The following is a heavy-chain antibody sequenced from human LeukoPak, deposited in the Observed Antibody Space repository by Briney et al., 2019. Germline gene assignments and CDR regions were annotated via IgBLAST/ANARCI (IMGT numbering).Heavy chain of an antibody. Sequence: GGSLRLSCAASGFTFGSYAMNWVRQAPGKGLEWVSAIGGNGGSTYYADSVKGRFTISRDNSKNALYMQMNSLRAEDTAVYYCANSGYSTGGVCYTYFDYWGRGTLVTVSS. J-gene: IGHJ4*02. D-gene: IGHD2-8*02. V-gene: IGHV3-23*01. CDR2: IGGNGGST. CDR1: GFTFGSYA. CDR3: ANSGYSTGGVCYTYFDY.